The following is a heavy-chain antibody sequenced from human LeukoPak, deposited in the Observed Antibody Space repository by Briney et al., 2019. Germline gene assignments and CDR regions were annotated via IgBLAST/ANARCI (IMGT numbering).Heavy chain of an antibody. Sequence: PSETLSLTCSVSDDSISIYYWSWIRQPPGKGLEWIGYIDHTGSTNYNPSLNSRVTISRDTSKNHFSLELSSVTAADTAVYYCARRRPHYYGDHTPSGYYYYMDVWGKGTTVTISS. CDR1: DDSISIYY. J-gene: IGHJ6*03. CDR2: IDHTGST. CDR3: ARRRPHYYGDHTPSGYYYYMDV. V-gene: IGHV4-59*01. D-gene: IGHD4-17*01.